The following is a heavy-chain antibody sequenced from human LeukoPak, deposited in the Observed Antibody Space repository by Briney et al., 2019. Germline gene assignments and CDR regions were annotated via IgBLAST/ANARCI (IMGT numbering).Heavy chain of an antibody. V-gene: IGHV3-30*18. CDR3: AKGGLWFGNLLVPL. D-gene: IGHD3-10*01. J-gene: IGHJ4*02. CDR1: GFTFSSYG. CDR2: ISYDGSKK. Sequence: GRSLRLSCAAYGFTFSSYGMHWVRQAPGKGLEWVAVISYDGSKKYYADSVKGRFTISRDNSKNTLYLQMNSLRVEDTAVHYCAKGGLWFGNLLVPLWGQGTLVTVSS.